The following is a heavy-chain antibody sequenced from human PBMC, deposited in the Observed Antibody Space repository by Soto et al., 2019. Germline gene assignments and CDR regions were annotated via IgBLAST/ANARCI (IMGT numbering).Heavy chain of an antibody. CDR1: RGTFNTSP. V-gene: IGHV1-69*01. CDR3: ATPHLRGRHYDFRSPPTASLYHYGLGV. Sequence: QVQLAQSGAEVKKPGSSVRVSCQTSRGTFNTSPISWMRQAPGQGLEWLGDILPVFGMVKYAQQFQDRLNLPADESTTSVCLEVSRLPPEDTAVYFCATPHLRGRHYDFRSPPTASLYHYGLGVWGQGTTVIVSS. J-gene: IGHJ6*02. D-gene: IGHD3-3*01. CDR2: ILPVFGMV.